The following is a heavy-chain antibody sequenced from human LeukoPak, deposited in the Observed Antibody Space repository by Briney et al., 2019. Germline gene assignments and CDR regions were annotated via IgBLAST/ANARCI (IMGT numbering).Heavy chain of an antibody. CDR3: SKNWGSRVTIDY. D-gene: IGHD7-27*01. Sequence: PGGSLRLSCAASGLTFSSYSMNWVRQAPGKGLEWVSYISSSSSTIYYADSVKGRFTISRDNAKNSLYLQMNSLRAEDTAVYYCSKNWGSRVTIDYWGQGTLVTVSS. V-gene: IGHV3-48*01. CDR1: GLTFSSYS. J-gene: IGHJ4*02. CDR2: ISSSSSTI.